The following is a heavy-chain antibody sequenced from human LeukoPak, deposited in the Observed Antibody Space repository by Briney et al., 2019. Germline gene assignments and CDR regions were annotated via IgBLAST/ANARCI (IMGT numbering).Heavy chain of an antibody. CDR2: INPNSGGT. V-gene: IGHV1-2*02. CDR1: GGTFSSYA. CDR3: ARVKFVVVPAAIGSGYYGMDV. J-gene: IGHJ6*02. Sequence: GASVKVSCKASGGTFSSYAISWVRQAPGQGLEWMGWINPNSGGTNYARKFQGRVTMTRDTSISTAYMELSRLRSDDTAVYYCARVKFVVVPAAIGSGYYGMDVWGQGTTVTVSS. D-gene: IGHD2-2*02.